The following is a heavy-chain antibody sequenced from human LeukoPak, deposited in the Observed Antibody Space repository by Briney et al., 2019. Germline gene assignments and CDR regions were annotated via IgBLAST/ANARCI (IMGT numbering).Heavy chain of an antibody. J-gene: IGHJ4*02. V-gene: IGHV3-23*01. D-gene: IGHD6-13*01. CDR2: IIGSGGST. CDR3: ARERGSSSWYYFDY. CDR1: GFTIISYV. Sequence: PGGSLRLSSSASGFTIISYVLNRVRQAPGRGLEWVSAIIGSGGSTYYSDSVKGRFTISRDNSKNTLYLQMNSLRAEDSAVYYCARERGSSSWYYFDYWGQGTLVTVSS.